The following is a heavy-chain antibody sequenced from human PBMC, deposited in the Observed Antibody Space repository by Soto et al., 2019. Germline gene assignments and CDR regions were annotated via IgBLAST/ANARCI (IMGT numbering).Heavy chain of an antibody. Sequence: QGQLVQSGGEVKKSGASVKVSCKASGYTFSRYGISWVRQAPGQGLEWMGWISGYNGDTNYAQKFQGRVTMTIDKYXXTAYMELRSLTSDDTAAYYCAKNGQPPYYYYGLDVWGQGTTVTVSS. V-gene: IGHV1-18*01. CDR3: AKNGQPPYYYYGLDV. J-gene: IGHJ6*02. CDR2: ISGYNGDT. D-gene: IGHD2-8*01. CDR1: GYTFSRYG.